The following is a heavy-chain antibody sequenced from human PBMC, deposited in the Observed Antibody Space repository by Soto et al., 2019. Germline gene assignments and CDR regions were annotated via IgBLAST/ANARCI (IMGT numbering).Heavy chain of an antibody. Sequence: QVQLVQSGAEVQKPGSSVKVSCKASGGTFSSYAISWVRQAPGQGLEWMGGIIPIFGTANYAQKFQGRVTITADESTSTAYMEVSSLRSEDTVVYYCARGFVDYDILTGYYTFDYWGQGTLVTVSS. V-gene: IGHV1-69*01. CDR2: IIPIFGTA. J-gene: IGHJ4*02. CDR3: ARGFVDYDILTGYYTFDY. CDR1: GGTFSSYA. D-gene: IGHD3-9*01.